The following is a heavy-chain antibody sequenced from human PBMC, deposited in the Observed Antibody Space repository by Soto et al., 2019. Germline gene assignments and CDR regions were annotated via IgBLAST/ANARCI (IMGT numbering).Heavy chain of an antibody. Sequence: GGSLRLSCAASGFTFSTFWLSWVRQAPGKGLEWVANIKQDGSEKYYVDSVKGRFIISRDNAKNSLYLQMNSLRAEDTAIYYCARGRVVTDYWGQGTLVTVSS. J-gene: IGHJ4*02. V-gene: IGHV3-7*01. CDR1: GFTFSTFW. CDR3: ARGRVVTDY. CDR2: IKQDGSEK. D-gene: IGHD2-15*01.